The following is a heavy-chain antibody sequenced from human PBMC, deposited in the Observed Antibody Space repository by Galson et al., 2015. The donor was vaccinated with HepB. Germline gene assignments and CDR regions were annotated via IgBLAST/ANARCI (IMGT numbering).Heavy chain of an antibody. Sequence: SLRLSCAASGFTFSSYNMNWVRQAPGRGLEWVSYISRSSAIIHYADSVKGSFTVSRDNAKNSLFLQLDSLRDDDTAIYYCARDLCGGTGCPGEDYYGVDVWGLGTTVTVSS. J-gene: IGHJ6*02. V-gene: IGHV3-48*02. D-gene: IGHD2-2*01. CDR1: GFTFSSYN. CDR2: ISRSSAII. CDR3: ARDLCGGTGCPGEDYYGVDV.